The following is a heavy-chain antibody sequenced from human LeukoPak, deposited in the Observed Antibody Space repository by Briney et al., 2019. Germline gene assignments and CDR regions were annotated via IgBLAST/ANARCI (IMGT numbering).Heavy chain of an antibody. Sequence: GESLKISCKGSGYSFTSYWIGWVRQMPGKGLEWMGIIYPVDSDTRYSPSFQGQVTISADKSISTAYLQWSSLKASDTAMYYCARSYYYGSGSYYKRPNHWFDPWGQGTLVTVSS. J-gene: IGHJ5*02. CDR3: ARSYYYGSGSYYKRPNHWFDP. V-gene: IGHV5-51*01. CDR2: IYPVDSDT. CDR1: GYSFTSYW. D-gene: IGHD3-10*01.